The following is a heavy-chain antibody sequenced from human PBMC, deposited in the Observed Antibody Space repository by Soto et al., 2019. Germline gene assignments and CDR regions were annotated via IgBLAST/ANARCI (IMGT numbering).Heavy chain of an antibody. D-gene: IGHD1-26*01. J-gene: IGHJ5*02. Sequence: ASVKVSCKASGYIFTNYYIYWVRQAPGQGLEYIGIINPGGGATDYAQKFQGRVTMTRDTSTSTVYMELSSLRYEDTAVYYCARGIVGALTLWLDTWGQGALVTVSS. CDR1: GYIFTNYY. CDR2: INPGGGAT. CDR3: ARGIVGALTLWLDT. V-gene: IGHV1-46*01.